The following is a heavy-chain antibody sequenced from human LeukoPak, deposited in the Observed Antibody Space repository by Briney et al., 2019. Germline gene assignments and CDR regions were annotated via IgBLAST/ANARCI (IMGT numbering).Heavy chain of an antibody. Sequence: PSETLSLTCIVSGGSISSGSYYWSWIRQPAGKGLEWIGRIYTSGSTNYNPSLKSRVTISLDTSKNQFSLKLTSVTAADTAVYYCARYGSGYYYFDYWGQGTLVTVSS. D-gene: IGHD6-19*01. CDR1: GGSISSGSYY. CDR2: IYTSGST. CDR3: ARYGSGYYYFDY. J-gene: IGHJ4*02. V-gene: IGHV4-61*02.